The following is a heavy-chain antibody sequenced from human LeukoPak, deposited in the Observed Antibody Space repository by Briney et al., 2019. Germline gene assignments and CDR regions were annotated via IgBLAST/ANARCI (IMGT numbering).Heavy chain of an antibody. V-gene: IGHV3-15*01. J-gene: IGHJ4*02. D-gene: IGHD1-1*01. CDR3: ATGVVTGTSR. CDR1: RITFRNAW. CDR2: IRSKTEGETK. Sequence: DPGGSLRLSCAVSRITFRNAWMSSVRQAPGKGLEWVARIRSKTEGETKEYAASVKGRFTISRDDSRSRLYLQMNSLKTEDTAVYYCATGVVTGTSRWGQGTLVTVSS.